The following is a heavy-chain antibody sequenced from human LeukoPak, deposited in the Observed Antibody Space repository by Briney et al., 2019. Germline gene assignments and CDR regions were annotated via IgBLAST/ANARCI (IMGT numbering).Heavy chain of an antibody. CDR2: IYDDGST. J-gene: IGHJ4*02. CDR3: ATTLNIATAGYF. CDR1: GLTVSRKF. V-gene: IGHV3-66*01. Sequence: GESLRLSCVVSGLTVSRKFMNWVRQAPGKGLEWVSGIYDDGSTFYADSVKGRFTISRDNAKNSVYLQMNSLRAEDTATYYCATTLNIATAGYFWGQGTLVTVSS. D-gene: IGHD6-13*01.